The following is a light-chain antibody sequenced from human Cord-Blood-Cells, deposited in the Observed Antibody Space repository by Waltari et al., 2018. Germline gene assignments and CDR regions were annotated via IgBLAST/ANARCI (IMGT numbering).Light chain of an antibody. CDR2: EVS. Sequence: QSALTQPASVSGSPGQSITISCTGTSSDVGSYNLVSCYQQPPGKAPKLMTYEVSKRPSGVSNLFSGSKSGNTASLTISGLQAEDEADYYCCSYAGSSYVFGTGTKVTVL. V-gene: IGLV2-23*02. J-gene: IGLJ1*01. CDR3: CSYAGSSYV. CDR1: SSDVGSYNL.